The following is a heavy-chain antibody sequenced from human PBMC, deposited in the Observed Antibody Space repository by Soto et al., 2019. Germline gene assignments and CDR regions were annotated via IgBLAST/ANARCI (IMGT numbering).Heavy chain of an antibody. Sequence: PGGSLRLSCAGSGFTFNRNAMSWVRQAPGKGLEWVSGITGNSAFTYYADSVKGRFIISRDNSKNTLYLQINTLRVEDTAVYYCAKNRDYDYDAFDVWGQGTVVTVSS. CDR3: AKNRDYDYDAFDV. CDR1: GFTFNRNA. CDR2: ITGNSAFT. D-gene: IGHD3-16*01. J-gene: IGHJ3*01. V-gene: IGHV3-23*01.